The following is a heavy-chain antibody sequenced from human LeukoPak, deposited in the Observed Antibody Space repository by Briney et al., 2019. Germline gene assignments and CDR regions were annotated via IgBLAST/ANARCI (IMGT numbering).Heavy chain of an antibody. CDR1: GFTFSSYA. J-gene: IGHJ4*02. V-gene: IGHV3-23*01. CDR2: ISGSGGST. CDR3: AKGDLNTMVRGVITN. D-gene: IGHD3-10*01. Sequence: GGSLRLSCAASGFTFSSYAMSWVRQAPGKGLEWVSAISGSGGSTYYADSVKGRFTISRDNSKNTLYLQMNSLRAEDTAVYYCAKGDLNTMVRGVITNWGQGTLVTVSS.